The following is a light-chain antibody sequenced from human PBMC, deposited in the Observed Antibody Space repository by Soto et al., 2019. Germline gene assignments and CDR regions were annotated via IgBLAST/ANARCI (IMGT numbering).Light chain of an antibody. V-gene: IGLV1-44*01. Sequence: QSVLTQPPSASGTPGQRVTISCSGSSSNIGRNSVNWYQQLPGTAPKLLMYGNDQRPSGVPDRFSGSKSGTSASLVISGLHSEDEADYYCATWDVSLRGPVFGGGTQLTVL. CDR3: ATWDVSLRGPV. CDR2: GND. J-gene: IGLJ7*01. CDR1: SSNIGRNS.